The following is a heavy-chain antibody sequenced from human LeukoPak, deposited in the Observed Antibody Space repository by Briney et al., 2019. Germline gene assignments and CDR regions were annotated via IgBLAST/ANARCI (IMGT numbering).Heavy chain of an antibody. V-gene: IGHV6-1*01. CDR1: GDSVSNNIAT. J-gene: IGHJ5*02. D-gene: IGHD6-13*01. CDR2: TYYRSRWGN. Sequence: SQTLSLTCAISGDSVSNNIATWNWVRQSPSRGLEWLGRTYYRSRWGNDYAISVKGRITINPDTSRNQFSLQLNSVTPEDTAVYYCARETAAAGTWFDPWGQGTLVTVSS. CDR3: ARETAAAGTWFDP.